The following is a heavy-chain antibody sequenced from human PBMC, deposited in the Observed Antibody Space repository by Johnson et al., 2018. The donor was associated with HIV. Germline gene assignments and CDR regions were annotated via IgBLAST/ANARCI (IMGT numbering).Heavy chain of an antibody. CDR3: ATAGEQSSGWLTGPLFGAFDI. D-gene: IGHD6-19*01. CDR2: ISSGGSTI. CDR1: GFTFSDYY. Sequence: VQLVESGGGLVKPGGSLRLSCAASGFTFSDYYMSWIRQAPGKGLEWVSYISSGGSTIYYADSLKVRFTISRDNTKNTLYLQMNSLRAEDTAVYYCATAGEQSSGWLTGPLFGAFDIWGQGSMVTVSS. V-gene: IGHV3-11*04. J-gene: IGHJ3*02.